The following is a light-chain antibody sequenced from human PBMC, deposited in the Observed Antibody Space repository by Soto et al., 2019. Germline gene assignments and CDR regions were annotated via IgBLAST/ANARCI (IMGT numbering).Light chain of an antibody. CDR1: QSVMSW. CDR2: KAS. CDR3: QQYYFDWT. V-gene: IGKV1-5*03. Sequence: DIQMTQSPSTLSASVGDRVTITCRASQSVMSWLAWYQQKPGRAPKLLIYKASSLESGVPSRFSGSGSGTEFSLTFSSLQPDDVATYYFQQYYFDWTFGQVTKVEI. J-gene: IGKJ1*01.